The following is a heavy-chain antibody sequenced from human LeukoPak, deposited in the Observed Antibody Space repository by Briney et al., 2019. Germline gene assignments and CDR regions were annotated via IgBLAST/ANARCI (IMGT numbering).Heavy chain of an antibody. Sequence: GGSLRLSCAASGFTFSSYVMHWVRQAPGKGLKWVAVISYDGSNKYYADSVKGRFTISRDNSKNTLYLQMNSLRAEDTAVYYCAKVGLRIGRAQFDYWGQGTLVTVSS. CDR3: AKVGLRIGRAQFDY. CDR1: GFTFSSYV. V-gene: IGHV3-30*18. J-gene: IGHJ4*02. D-gene: IGHD1-26*01. CDR2: ISYDGSNK.